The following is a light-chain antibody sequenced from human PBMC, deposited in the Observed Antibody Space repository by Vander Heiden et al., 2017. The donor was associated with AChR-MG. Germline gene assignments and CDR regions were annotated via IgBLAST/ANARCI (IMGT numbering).Light chain of an antibody. CDR1: QSVINTY. CDR3: QHYGNSSYT. CDR2: AAS. Sequence: ELVLTQSPGTLSLSPGERATLSCRASQSVINTYLAWYQQRLGQAPRLLVYAASSRAPGIPDRFSGSGSGTDFTLTISRLEPEDFAVYYCQHYGNSSYTFGQGTKLDI. V-gene: IGKV3-20*01. J-gene: IGKJ2*01.